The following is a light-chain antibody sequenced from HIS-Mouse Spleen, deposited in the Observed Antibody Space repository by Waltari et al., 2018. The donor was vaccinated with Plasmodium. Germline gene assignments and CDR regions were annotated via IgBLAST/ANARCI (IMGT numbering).Light chain of an antibody. Sequence: SYELTQPPSVSVSPGQTARITCPGAALPKKYASRYQQKSGQAPVLVIYEDSKRPSGIPERFSGSSSGTMATLTISGAQVEDEADYYCYSTDSSGNHRVFGGGTKLTVL. CDR1: ALPKKY. CDR3: YSTDSSGNHRV. CDR2: EDS. V-gene: IGLV3-10*01. J-gene: IGLJ3*02.